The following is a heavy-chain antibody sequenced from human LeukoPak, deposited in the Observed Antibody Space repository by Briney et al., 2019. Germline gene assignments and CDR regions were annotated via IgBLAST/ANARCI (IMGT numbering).Heavy chain of an antibody. CDR2: INWSSDTI. D-gene: IGHD3-10*01. V-gene: IGHV3-9*01. Sequence: GRSLRLSCAASGFTFGAYCMHWVRQPPGKGLEWVSAINWSSDTIHYADSVRGRFTISRDNAKNTLYLQMNSLKVEDTAFYFCTKDISSGRPAPYGMDVWGHGTTVTVSS. J-gene: IGHJ6*02. CDR3: TKDISSGRPAPYGMDV. CDR1: GFTFGAYC.